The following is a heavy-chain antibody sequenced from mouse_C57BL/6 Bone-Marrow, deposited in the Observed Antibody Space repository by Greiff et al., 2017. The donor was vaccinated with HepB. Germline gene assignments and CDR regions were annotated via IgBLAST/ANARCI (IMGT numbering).Heavy chain of an antibody. CDR1: GYTFTDYN. Sequence: EVQLQQSGPELVKPGASVKIPCKASGYTFTDYNMDWVKQSHGKSLEWIGDINPNNGGTSYNQKFKGKATLTVDKSSSTAYMELRSLTSEDSAVYYCARGGGTWFAYWGQGTLVTVSA. CDR3: ARGGGTWFAY. J-gene: IGHJ3*01. CDR2: INPNNGGT. D-gene: IGHD3-3*01. V-gene: IGHV1-18*01.